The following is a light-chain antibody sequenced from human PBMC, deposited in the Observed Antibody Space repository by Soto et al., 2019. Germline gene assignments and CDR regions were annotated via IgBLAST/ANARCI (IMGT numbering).Light chain of an antibody. Sequence: DLQMTQSPSTLSASVGDRDTITCRASQSISSWLAWYQQKPGKAPKLLIYDASSLESGVPLRFSGSGSGTEFTLTISSLQPDDFATYYCQQYSTYWTFGQGTKVDI. CDR2: DAS. J-gene: IGKJ1*01. CDR3: QQYSTYWT. V-gene: IGKV1-5*01. CDR1: QSISSW.